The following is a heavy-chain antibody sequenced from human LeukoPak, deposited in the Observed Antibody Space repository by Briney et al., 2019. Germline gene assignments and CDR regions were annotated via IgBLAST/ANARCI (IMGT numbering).Heavy chain of an antibody. CDR2: INWNGGST. V-gene: IGHV3-20*04. CDR1: GFTFDDYG. D-gene: IGHD6-19*01. Sequence: GGSLRLSCAASGFTFDDYGMSWVRQPPGKGLEWVSGINWNGGSTGYADSVKGRFTISRDNAKNYLFLQMNSLRAEDTALYYCARDFRYSSGWYSFLGDDAFDIWGQGTMVTVSS. CDR3: ARDFRYSSGWYSFLGDDAFDI. J-gene: IGHJ3*02.